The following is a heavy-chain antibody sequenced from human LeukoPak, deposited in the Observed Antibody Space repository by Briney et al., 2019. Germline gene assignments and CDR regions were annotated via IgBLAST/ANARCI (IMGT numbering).Heavy chain of an antibody. Sequence: PGGSLRLSCEASGFTFSTYGMHWVRQAPGKGPEWVIGISYDGSNKYYLDSVKGRFTISRDNSKNTLYLQMNSLRAEDTAVYYCAKARSYYYGSGSYYKEIYYYYGMDVWGQGTTVTVSS. CDR3: AKARSYYYGSGSYYKEIYYYYGMDV. V-gene: IGHV3-30*18. J-gene: IGHJ6*02. CDR2: ISYDGSNK. CDR1: GFTFSTYG. D-gene: IGHD3-10*01.